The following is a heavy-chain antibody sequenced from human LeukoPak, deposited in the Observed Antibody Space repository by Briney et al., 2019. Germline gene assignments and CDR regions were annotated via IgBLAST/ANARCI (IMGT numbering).Heavy chain of an antibody. J-gene: IGHJ4*02. CDR1: GYTFTSYG. D-gene: IGHD3-22*01. CDR2: ISAYNGNT. Sequence: ASVKVSCKASGYTFTSYGISWVRQAPGQGLEWMGWISAYNGNTNYAQKLQGRVTMTTDTSTSTAYTELRSLRSDDTAVYYCARDANYDSSGYGFDYWGQGTLVTVSS. V-gene: IGHV1-18*01. CDR3: ARDANYDSSGYGFDY.